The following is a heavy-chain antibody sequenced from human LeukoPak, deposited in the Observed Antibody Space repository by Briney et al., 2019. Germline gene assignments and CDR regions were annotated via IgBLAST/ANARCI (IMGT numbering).Heavy chain of an antibody. J-gene: IGHJ4*02. Sequence: PGGSLRLSCAASGFTFSSYSINWVRQAPGKGLEWVSSISSSSSYIYYVDSVKGRFTISRDNAKNSLYLQMNSLRAEDTAVYYCARAFWPYSSSHFDYWGQGTLVTVSS. D-gene: IGHD6-6*01. CDR3: ARAFWPYSSSHFDY. CDR1: GFTFSSYS. CDR2: ISSSSSYI. V-gene: IGHV3-21*01.